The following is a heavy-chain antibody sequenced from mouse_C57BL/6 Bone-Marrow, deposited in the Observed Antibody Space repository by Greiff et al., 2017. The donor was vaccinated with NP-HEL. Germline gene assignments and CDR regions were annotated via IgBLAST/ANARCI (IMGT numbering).Heavy chain of an antibody. Sequence: LQESGPELVKPGASVKISCKASGYAFSSSWMNWVKQRPGKGLEWIGRIYPGDGDTNYNGKFKGKATLTADKSSSTAYMQLSSLTSEDSAVYFCARWNWVDWYFDVWGTGTTVTVSS. CDR2: IYPGDGDT. D-gene: IGHD4-1*01. J-gene: IGHJ1*03. V-gene: IGHV1-82*01. CDR1: GYAFSSSW. CDR3: ARWNWVDWYFDV.